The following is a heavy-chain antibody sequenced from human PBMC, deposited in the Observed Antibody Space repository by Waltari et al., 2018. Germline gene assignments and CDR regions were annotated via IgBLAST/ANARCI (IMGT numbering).Heavy chain of an antibody. D-gene: IGHD3-16*01. CDR2: IIPSSAST. CDR1: GGTFDSYA. Sequence: QVQLAQSGAEVKKPGSSVKISCKAAGGTFDSYAINWVRQVPGQGLEWVGGIIPSSASTTYAHTFQGRVALTADESTTTAYMELRSLRTEDTAVYYCARGAGDTFGFGGFDNHFYHMAVWGSGTTVSVSS. J-gene: IGHJ6*03. V-gene: IGHV1-69*12. CDR3: ARGAGDTFGFGGFDNHFYHMAV.